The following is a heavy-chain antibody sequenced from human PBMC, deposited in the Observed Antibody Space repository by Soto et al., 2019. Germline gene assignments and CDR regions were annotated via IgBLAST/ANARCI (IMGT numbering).Heavy chain of an antibody. J-gene: IGHJ5*02. CDR2: IYYSGST. CDR3: ARGIVVVPAAILWFDP. V-gene: IGHV4-59*01. D-gene: IGHD2-2*02. CDR1: GGSISSYY. Sequence: QVQLQESGPGLVKPSETLSLTCTVSGGSISSYYWSWIRQPPGKGLEWIGYIYYSGSTNYNPSLKSRVTISVDTSKNKFSLKLSSVTAADTAVYYCARGIVVVPAAILWFDPWGQGTLVTVSS.